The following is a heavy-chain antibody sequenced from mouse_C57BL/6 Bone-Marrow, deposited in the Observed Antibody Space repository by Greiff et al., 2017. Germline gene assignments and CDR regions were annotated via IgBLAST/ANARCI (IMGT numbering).Heavy chain of an antibody. D-gene: IGHD1-1*01. CDR1: GYTFTSYW. V-gene: IGHV1-64*01. CDR3: ARGFIYYYGSSHGWFAY. Sequence: QVQLQQPGAELVKPGASVKLSCKASGYTFTSYWMHWVKQRPGQGLEWIGMIHPNSGSTNYNEKFKSKATLTVDKSSSTAYMQLSSLTSEDSAVYYCARGFIYYYGSSHGWFAYWGQGTLVTVSA. CDR2: IHPNSGST. J-gene: IGHJ3*01.